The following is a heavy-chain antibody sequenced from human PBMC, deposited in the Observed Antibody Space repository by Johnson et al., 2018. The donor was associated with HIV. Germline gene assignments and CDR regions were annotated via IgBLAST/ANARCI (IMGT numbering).Heavy chain of an antibody. CDR3: AKVGPANDVLGAEDAFDI. CDR1: GFNFSNYG. Sequence: QEKLVESGGGVVQPGRSLRLSCAASGFNFSNYGMYWVRQAPGKGLVWVSRISGSDGNTYYADSVKGRLTISRDNSKNTLYLQMNSLRAEDTAVYYCAKVGPANDVLGAEDAFDIWGQGTMVTVSS. J-gene: IGHJ3*02. V-gene: IGHV3-NL1*01. CDR2: ISGSDGNT. D-gene: IGHD2-8*01.